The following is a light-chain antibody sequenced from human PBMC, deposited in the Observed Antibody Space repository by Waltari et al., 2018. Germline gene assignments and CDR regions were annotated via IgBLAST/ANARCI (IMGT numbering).Light chain of an antibody. J-gene: IGKJ1*01. CDR1: QIVFYRSDNKNY. CDR3: QQYYRSRT. V-gene: IGKV4-1*01. Sequence: DIVMTQSPDSLAVSLGERATIHCKSSQIVFYRSDNKNYLAWYQHKPGQPPKLLFYWASTRESGVPDRFSASGSGTDFTLTINNLQAEDVAVYYCQQYYRSRTFGQGTKVEIK. CDR2: WAS.